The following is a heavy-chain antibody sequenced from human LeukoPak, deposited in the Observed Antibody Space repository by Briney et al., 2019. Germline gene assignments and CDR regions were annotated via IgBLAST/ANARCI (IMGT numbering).Heavy chain of an antibody. V-gene: IGHV4-34*01. CDR3: ARIRCGRGQAKCYNH. D-gene: IGHD2-21*01. CDR2: VSPGGYT. CDR1: GVSVSDYY. J-gene: IGHJ5*02. Sequence: SETLSLTCAVSGVSVSDYYWSWIRQSPEKGLEWIGEVSPGGYTTYNPSLRSRVIISEDTSENQLSLNVTSVTAADTALYYCARIRCGRGQAKCYNHWAQGSLVTVSS.